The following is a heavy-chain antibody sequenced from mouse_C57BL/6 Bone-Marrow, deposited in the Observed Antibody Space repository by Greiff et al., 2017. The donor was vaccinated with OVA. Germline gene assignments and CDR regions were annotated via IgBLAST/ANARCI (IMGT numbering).Heavy chain of an antibody. CDR2: IYPRSGNT. Sequence: VQLQQSGAELARPGASVKLSCKASGYTFTSYGISWVKQRTGQGLEWIGEIYPRSGNTYYNETFKGKATLTADKSSSTAYMELRSLTSEDSAVYFCARRGGDAMDYWGQGTSVTVSS. V-gene: IGHV1-81*01. CDR3: ARRGGDAMDY. J-gene: IGHJ4*01. CDR1: GYTFTSYG.